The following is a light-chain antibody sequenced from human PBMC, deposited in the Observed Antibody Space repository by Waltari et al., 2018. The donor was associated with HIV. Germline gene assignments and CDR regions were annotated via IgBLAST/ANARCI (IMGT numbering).Light chain of an antibody. CDR2: AAS. V-gene: IGKV1-39*01. CDR3: QQSYSSSST. Sequence: QSPSSLSASVGDRVTITCRASQSITTYLNWYQQKPGKAPNLLIYAASSLQSGVPSRFSGSGSGTDFTLTISSLQPEDFATYYCQQSYSSSSTFGQGTKLEIK. J-gene: IGKJ2*01. CDR1: QSITTY.